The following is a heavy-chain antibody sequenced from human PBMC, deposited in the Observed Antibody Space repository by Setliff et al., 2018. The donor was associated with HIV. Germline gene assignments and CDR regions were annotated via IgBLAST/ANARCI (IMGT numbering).Heavy chain of an antibody. CDR2: INPNNGDT. J-gene: IGHJ4*02. CDR1: GYTFTSYY. V-gene: IGHV1-2*02. D-gene: IGHD5-18*01. CDR3: ARTLPQYTNLFDY. Sequence: GASVKVSCKASGYTFTSYYVHWVRQAPGQGLEWMGWINPNNGDTNYAQKFQGRVTMTRDTSISTAYMELSRLRSDDTAVYYCARTLPQYTNLFDYWGQGTLVTVSS.